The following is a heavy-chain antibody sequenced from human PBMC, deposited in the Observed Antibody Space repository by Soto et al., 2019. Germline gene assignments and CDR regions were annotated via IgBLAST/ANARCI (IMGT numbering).Heavy chain of an antibody. Sequence: GGSLRLSCAASGFTFSSYAMHWVRQAPGKGLEWVAVISYDGSNKYYAYSVKGRFTISRDNSKNTLYLQMNSLRAEDTAVYSCARDQAHTAMDDAFDIWGQGTMVTVSS. CDR1: GFTFSSYA. J-gene: IGHJ3*02. CDR2: ISYDGSNK. D-gene: IGHD5-18*01. V-gene: IGHV3-30*04. CDR3: ARDQAHTAMDDAFDI.